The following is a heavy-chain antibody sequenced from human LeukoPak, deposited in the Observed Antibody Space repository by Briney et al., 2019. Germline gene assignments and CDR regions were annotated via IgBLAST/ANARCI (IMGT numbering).Heavy chain of an antibody. D-gene: IGHD6-13*01. CDR1: GGSISSYY. V-gene: IGHV4-59*01. J-gene: IGHJ6*03. CDR2: IYYSGST. Sequence: PSETLSLTCTVSGGSISSYYWSWIRQPPGKGLEWIGYIYYSGSTNYNPSLQSRVTISVDTSKNQFSLKLSSVTAADTAVYYCARDRAGIAAAGTNYYYYYMDVWGKGTTVTVSS. CDR3: ARDRAGIAAAGTNYYYYYMDV.